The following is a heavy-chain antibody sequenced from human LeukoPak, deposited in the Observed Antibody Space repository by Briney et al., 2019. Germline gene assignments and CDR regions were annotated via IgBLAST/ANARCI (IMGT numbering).Heavy chain of an antibody. V-gene: IGHV1-69*13. Sequence: SVKVSCKASGGTFSSYAISWVRQAPGQGLEWMGGIIPIFGTANYAQKFQGRVTITADESTSTAYMELTSLISEDTAVYYCARAIRNQLLSDFWGPGSLVTVSS. CDR2: IIPIFGTA. CDR1: GGTFSSYA. D-gene: IGHD2-2*01. J-gene: IGHJ4*02. CDR3: ARAIRNQLLSDF.